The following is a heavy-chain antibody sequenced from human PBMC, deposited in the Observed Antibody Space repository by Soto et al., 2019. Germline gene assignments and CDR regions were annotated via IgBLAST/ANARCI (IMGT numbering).Heavy chain of an antibody. Sequence: SVKVSCKASGGTFSSYAISWVRQAPGQGLEWMGGIIPIFGTANYAQKFQGRVTITADESTSTAYMELSSLRSEDTAVYYCARGPYDSSGYYYSGWFDPWGQGTLVTVS. D-gene: IGHD3-22*01. J-gene: IGHJ5*02. CDR2: IIPIFGTA. CDR1: GGTFSSYA. CDR3: ARGPYDSSGYYYSGWFDP. V-gene: IGHV1-69*13.